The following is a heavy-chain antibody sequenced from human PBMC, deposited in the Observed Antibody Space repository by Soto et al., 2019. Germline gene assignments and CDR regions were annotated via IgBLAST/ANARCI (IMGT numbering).Heavy chain of an antibody. CDR2: IYSGGST. Sequence: EVQLVETGGGLIQPGGSLRLSCAASGFTVSSNYMSWVRQAPGKGLEWVSVIYSGGSTYYADSVKGRFTISRDNSKNTLYCQMNSLRADDTAVYYCARDPAGYYYGMDVWGQGTTVTVSS. CDR1: GFTVSSNY. V-gene: IGHV3-53*02. CDR3: ARDPAGYYYGMDV. J-gene: IGHJ6*02.